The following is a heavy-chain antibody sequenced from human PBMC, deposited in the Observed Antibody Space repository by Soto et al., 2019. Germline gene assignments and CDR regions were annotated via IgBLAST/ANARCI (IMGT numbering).Heavy chain of an antibody. Sequence: QVQLVQSGAEVKKPGASVKVSCKAFGYSFTTYAIHWVRQAPGQRFEWIGWINAGNGNTKYSQKFQGRVTITRDTSATTTYMELSSLRPEDTAVYYCARLLSFGELTLDSWGQGSLVTVSS. CDR1: GYSFTTYA. V-gene: IGHV1-3*01. J-gene: IGHJ4*02. CDR2: INAGNGNT. D-gene: IGHD3-10*01. CDR3: ARLLSFGELTLDS.